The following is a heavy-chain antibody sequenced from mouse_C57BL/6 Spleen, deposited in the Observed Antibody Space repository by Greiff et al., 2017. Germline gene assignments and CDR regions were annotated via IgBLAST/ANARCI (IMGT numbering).Heavy chain of an antibody. CDR1: GYAFTNYL. CDR3: ERDGSSDVDY. CDR2: INPGSGGT. J-gene: IGHJ2*01. D-gene: IGHD1-1*01. Sequence: QVQLQQSGAELVRPGTSVKVSCKASGYAFTNYLIEWVKQRPGQGLEWIGVINPGSGGTNYNEKFKGKATLTADKSSSTAYMQLSSLTSEDSAVYFCERDGSSDVDYWGQGTTLTVSS. V-gene: IGHV1-54*01.